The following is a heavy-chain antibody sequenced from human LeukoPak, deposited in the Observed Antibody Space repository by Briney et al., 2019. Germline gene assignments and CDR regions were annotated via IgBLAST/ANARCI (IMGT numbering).Heavy chain of an antibody. CDR3: AKDTRGYSYGSYFDY. V-gene: IGHV3-9*01. Sequence: PGGSLRLSCAASGFSFDDYAMHWVRQFPGKGLEWVSGISWNSGNIGYADSVKGRFTISRDNAKNSLYLQMNSLRADDTALYYCAKDTRGYSYGSYFDYWGQGTLVTVSS. CDR1: GFSFDDYA. CDR2: ISWNSGNI. J-gene: IGHJ4*02. D-gene: IGHD5-18*01.